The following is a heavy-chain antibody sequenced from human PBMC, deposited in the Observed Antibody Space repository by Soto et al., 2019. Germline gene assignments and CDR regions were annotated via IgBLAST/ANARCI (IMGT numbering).Heavy chain of an antibody. CDR1: GFIFRNFG. CDR2: ISGDGNDK. V-gene: IGHV3-30*03. D-gene: IGHD1-26*01. J-gene: IGHJ4*02. CDR3: VQGASTAHQPLDS. Sequence: QVQLVESGGGVVQPGRSLRLSCAASGFIFRNFGMHWVRRAPGKGLEWVATISGDGNDKYYPDSMKGRFTISRDIFNNTLYLQLNSLRPEDTAVYHCVQGASTAHQPLDSWGQGALVTVSS.